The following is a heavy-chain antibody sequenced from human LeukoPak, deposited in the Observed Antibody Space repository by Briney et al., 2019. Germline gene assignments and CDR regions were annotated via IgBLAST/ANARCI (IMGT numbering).Heavy chain of an antibody. Sequence: SETLSLTCTVSGGSISSYYWSWIRQPAGKGLEWIGRIYTSGSTNYNPSLKSRVTMSVDTSKNQFSLKLSSVTAADTAVYYCARSITMVRGVILHNWFDLWGQGTLVTVSS. D-gene: IGHD3-10*01. CDR1: GGSISSYY. CDR2: IYTSGST. V-gene: IGHV4-4*07. J-gene: IGHJ5*02. CDR3: ARSITMVRGVILHNWFDL.